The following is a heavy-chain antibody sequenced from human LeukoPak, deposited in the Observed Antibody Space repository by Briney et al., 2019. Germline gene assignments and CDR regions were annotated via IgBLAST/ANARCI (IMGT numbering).Heavy chain of an antibody. CDR1: GFTFSSYA. J-gene: IGHJ4*02. Sequence: GGSLSLSCAASGFTFSSYAMSWVRQPPGKGLECVSAISGSGGSTYYADSVKGRYTISRDNSKNTLYLQMNSLRAEDTAVYYCAKVIRYFDYWGQGTLVTVSS. D-gene: IGHD3-22*01. CDR3: AKVIRYFDY. V-gene: IGHV3-23*01. CDR2: ISGSGGST.